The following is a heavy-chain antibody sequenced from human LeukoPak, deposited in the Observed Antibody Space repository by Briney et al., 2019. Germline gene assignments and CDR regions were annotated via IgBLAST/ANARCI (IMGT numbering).Heavy chain of an antibody. CDR1: GFTFSSYA. Sequence: GGSLRLSCAAPGFTFSSYAMSWVRQAPGKGLEWVSTISANGGYTYYADSVKGRFTISRDNSKNTLYLQMNSLRAEDTAIYYCAKDRLSNGDPAGYWGQGTLVTVSS. D-gene: IGHD4-17*01. V-gene: IGHV3-23*01. CDR3: AKDRLSNGDPAGY. CDR2: ISANGGYT. J-gene: IGHJ4*02.